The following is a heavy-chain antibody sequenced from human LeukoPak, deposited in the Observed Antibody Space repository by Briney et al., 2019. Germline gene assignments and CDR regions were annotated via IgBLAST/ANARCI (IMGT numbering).Heavy chain of an antibody. V-gene: IGHV3-33*01. CDR3: ARDPRYTSSSIDY. CDR2: IWYDGSNK. CDR1: GFTFSNYG. Sequence: GGSLRLSCVASGFTFSNYGMHWVRQAPGKGLEWVAFIWYDGSNKDYADSVKGRFTISRDESKNTMYLQMNSLRVGDTAVYYCARDPRYTSSSIDYWGQGTLVTVSS. D-gene: IGHD6-13*01. J-gene: IGHJ4*02.